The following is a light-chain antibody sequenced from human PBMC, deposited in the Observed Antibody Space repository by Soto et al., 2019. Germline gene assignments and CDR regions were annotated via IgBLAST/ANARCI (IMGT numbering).Light chain of an antibody. CDR2: GAS. V-gene: IGKV3-15*01. CDR3: QQYNNWPHT. J-gene: IGKJ2*01. Sequence: EIVMTQSPATLSVSPGERATLSCRASQSVSSNLAWYQQKPGQAPRLLIYGASTRATGIPARFSGSGSGTEFTLTISSLQSEEFAVYSCQQYNNWPHTFGQGTKLEIK. CDR1: QSVSSN.